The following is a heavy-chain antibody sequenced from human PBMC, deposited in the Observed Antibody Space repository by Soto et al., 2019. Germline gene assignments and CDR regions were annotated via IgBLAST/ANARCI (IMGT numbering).Heavy chain of an antibody. V-gene: IGHV3-66*01. CDR1: GFTVSSNY. CDR3: VRVDIAGYYYGMDV. D-gene: IGHD5-12*01. CDR2: IYSGDST. Sequence: PGGSLRLACAASGFTVSSNYMSWVRQAPGKGLEWVSVIYSGDSTYYADSVKGRFTISRDNSKNTLYLQMNSLRAEDTAVYYCVRVDIAGYYYGMDVWAQRTTVTGSS. J-gene: IGHJ6*02.